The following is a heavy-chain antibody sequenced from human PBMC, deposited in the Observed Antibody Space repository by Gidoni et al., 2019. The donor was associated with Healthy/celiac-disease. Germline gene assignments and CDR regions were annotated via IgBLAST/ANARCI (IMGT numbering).Heavy chain of an antibody. Sequence: QITLKESGPTLVKPTQTLTLTCTFSGFSLSTSGVGVGWIRQPPGKALEWLALIYWDDDKRYSPSLKSRLTITKDTSKNQVVLTMTNMDPVDTATYYCAHSPNPSRITMTVGFDYWGQGTLVTVSS. CDR2: IYWDDDK. V-gene: IGHV2-5*02. D-gene: IGHD3-22*01. CDR1: GFSLSTSGVG. J-gene: IGHJ4*02. CDR3: AHSPNPSRITMTVGFDY.